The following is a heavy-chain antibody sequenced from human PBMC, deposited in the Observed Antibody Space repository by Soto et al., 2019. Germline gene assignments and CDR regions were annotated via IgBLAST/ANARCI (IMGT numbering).Heavy chain of an antibody. Sequence: ASVKVSCKASGYTFTSYYMHWVRQAPGQGLEWMGIINPSGGSTSYAQKLQGRVTMTTDTSTSTAYMELRSLRSDDTAVYYCARSSPDSSGCHFDYWGQGTLVTVSS. J-gene: IGHJ4*02. CDR2: INPSGGST. CDR3: ARSSPDSSGCHFDY. D-gene: IGHD6-19*01. V-gene: IGHV1-46*01. CDR1: GYTFTSYY.